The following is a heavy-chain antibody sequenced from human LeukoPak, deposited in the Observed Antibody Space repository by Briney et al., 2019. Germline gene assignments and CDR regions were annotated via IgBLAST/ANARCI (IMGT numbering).Heavy chain of an antibody. CDR2: MNPNSGNT. CDR1: GYTFTSYD. Sequence: ASVKVSCKASGYTFTSYDINWVRQATGQGLEWMGWMNPNSGNTGYAQKFQGRVTMTEDTSTDTAYMELSSLRSEDTAVYYCATVLRDSSGYYYGLAFDIWGQGTMVTVSS. V-gene: IGHV1-8*01. J-gene: IGHJ3*02. D-gene: IGHD3-22*01. CDR3: ATVLRDSSGYYYGLAFDI.